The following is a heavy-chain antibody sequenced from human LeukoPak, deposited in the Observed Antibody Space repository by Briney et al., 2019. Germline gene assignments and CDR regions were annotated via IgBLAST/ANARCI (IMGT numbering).Heavy chain of an antibody. CDR3: ARDGQGYYDSSGYYTY. J-gene: IGHJ4*02. D-gene: IGHD3-22*01. V-gene: IGHV1-2*02. CDR2: INPNSGGT. Sequence: ASVKVSCKASGYTFTDYYMHWVRQAPGQGLEWMGWINPNSGGTNYAQKFQGRVTMTRDTSISTAYMELSRLRSDDTAVYYCARDGQGYYDSSGYYTYWGQGTLVTVSS. CDR1: GYTFTDYY.